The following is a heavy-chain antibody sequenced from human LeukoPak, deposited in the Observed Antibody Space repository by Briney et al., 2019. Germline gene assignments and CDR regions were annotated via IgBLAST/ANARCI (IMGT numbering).Heavy chain of an antibody. CDR2: ISSNGGST. CDR3: ARDLRRIFDY. Sequence: GGSLRLSCAASGFTFSSYAMHWVRQAPGKGLEYVSAISSNGGSTYYANSVKGRFTISRDNSKNTLYLQMGSLRAEDMAVYYCARDLRRIFDYWGQGTLVTVSS. CDR1: GFTFSSYA. V-gene: IGHV3-64*01. D-gene: IGHD2-21*01. J-gene: IGHJ4*02.